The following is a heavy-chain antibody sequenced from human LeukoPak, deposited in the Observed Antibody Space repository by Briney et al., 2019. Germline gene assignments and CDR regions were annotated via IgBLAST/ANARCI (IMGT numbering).Heavy chain of an antibody. CDR3: ARGGYNFDY. Sequence: PGGFLRLSCAASGFTFSSYGMHWVRQAPGKGLEWVAFIWNDGTNIYYVDSVKGRFSISRDNSKNTLYLEMNSLRVEDTAVYYCARGGYNFDYWGQGTLVTVSS. CDR1: GFTFSSYG. J-gene: IGHJ4*02. V-gene: IGHV3-33*01. D-gene: IGHD1-14*01. CDR2: IWNDGTNI.